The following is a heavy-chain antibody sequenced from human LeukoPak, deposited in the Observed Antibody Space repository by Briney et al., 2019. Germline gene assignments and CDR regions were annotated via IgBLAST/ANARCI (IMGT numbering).Heavy chain of an antibody. D-gene: IGHD3-3*01. V-gene: IGHV3-23*01. CDR3: AKEDFWSGYPPSQPNDY. Sequence: GGSLRLSCAASGFTFNSYAMSWVRQAPGKGLEWVSAISGSGGSTYYADSVKGRFTISRDNSKNTLYLQMNSLRAEDTAVYYCAKEDFWSGYPPSQPNDYWGQGTLVTVSS. CDR2: ISGSGGST. CDR1: GFTFNSYA. J-gene: IGHJ4*02.